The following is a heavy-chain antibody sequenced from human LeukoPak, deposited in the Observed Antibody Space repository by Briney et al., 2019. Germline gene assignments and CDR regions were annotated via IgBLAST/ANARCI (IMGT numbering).Heavy chain of an antibody. CDR1: GFTFSSYG. CDR3: ARSPVAGATNPFH. D-gene: IGHD1-26*01. CDR2: ISSSSSTI. V-gene: IGHV3-48*01. J-gene: IGHJ4*02. Sequence: PGGSLRLSCAASGFTFSSYGMTWVRQAPGKGLEWVSYISSSSSTIYYADSVKGRFTISRDNAKNSLYLQLNSLRAEDTAVYYCARSPVAGATNPFHWGQGTLVTVSS.